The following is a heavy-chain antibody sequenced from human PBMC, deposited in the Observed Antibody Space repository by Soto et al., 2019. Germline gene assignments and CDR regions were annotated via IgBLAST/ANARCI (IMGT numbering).Heavy chain of an antibody. CDR1: GFTVSSNY. Sequence: GGSLRLSCAASGFTVSSNYMSWVRQAPGKGLEWVSVIYSGGSTYYADSVKGRFTISRHNSKNTLYLQMNSLRAEDTAVYYCAREYHRSTRSFDYWGQGTLVTVSS. CDR2: IYSGGST. D-gene: IGHD2-15*01. J-gene: IGHJ4*02. CDR3: AREYHRSTRSFDY. V-gene: IGHV3-53*04.